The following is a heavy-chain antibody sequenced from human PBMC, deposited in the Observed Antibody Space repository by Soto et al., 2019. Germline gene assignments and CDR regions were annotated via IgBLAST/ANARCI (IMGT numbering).Heavy chain of an antibody. CDR3: AKRTVGWYFDL. CDR2: ISGSGGST. CDR1: GFTFSSYA. D-gene: IGHD4-17*01. V-gene: IGHV3-23*01. J-gene: IGHJ2*01. Sequence: EVQLLESGGGLVQPGGSLRLSCAASGFTFSSYAMSWVRQAQGKGLEWVSVISGSGGSTYSADSVKGRFTISRDNSKNTLYLQMTRLRAEDTAVYYCAKRTVGWYFDLWGRGTLVTVSS.